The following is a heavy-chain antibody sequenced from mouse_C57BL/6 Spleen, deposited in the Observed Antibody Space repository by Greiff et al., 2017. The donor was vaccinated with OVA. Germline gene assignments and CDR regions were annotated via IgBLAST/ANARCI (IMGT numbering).Heavy chain of an antibody. CDR3: ARGGSSGYVGYYAMDY. Sequence: EVQLQQSGPELVKPGASVKMSCKASGYTFTDYNMHWVKQSHGKSLEWIGYINPNNGGTSYNQKFKGKATLTVNKSSSTAYMELRSLTSEDSAVYYCARGGSSGYVGYYAMDYWGQGTSVTVSS. J-gene: IGHJ4*01. CDR2: INPNNGGT. V-gene: IGHV1-22*01. CDR1: GYTFTDYN. D-gene: IGHD3-2*02.